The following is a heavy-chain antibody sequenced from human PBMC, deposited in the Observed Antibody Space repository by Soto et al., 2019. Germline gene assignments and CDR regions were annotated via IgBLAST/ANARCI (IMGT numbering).Heavy chain of an antibody. D-gene: IGHD2-8*02. CDR3: PGTTGSIPSGGDV. CDR2: ICGGDT. Sequence: EVQLVASGGCLVQPGGSLRLSCTASGFAVRHNYLTWVRHPPGKGLEWVSLICGGDTAYADCVKGRFTISRHTSQDTLSRTLTSLRAADTGVVYWPGTTGSIPSGGDVWGKGTGVTVS. J-gene: IGHJ6*03. V-gene: IGHV3-53*04. CDR1: GFAVRHNY.